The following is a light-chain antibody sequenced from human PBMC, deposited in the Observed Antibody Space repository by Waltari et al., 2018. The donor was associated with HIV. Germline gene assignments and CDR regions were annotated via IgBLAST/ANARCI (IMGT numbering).Light chain of an antibody. J-gene: IGLJ3*02. V-gene: IGLV3-1*01. CDR3: QAWGRSTSGV. CDR1: ELGDKY. CDR2: QDN. Sequence: SYEVTQPPSVAVSPGQTASITCSGYELGDKYTCWYQQKPGQSPLLVIYQDNKRPPGIPERFSGSSSGHTATLTISGTLPLDEADYYCQAWGRSTSGVFGRGTKLTVL.